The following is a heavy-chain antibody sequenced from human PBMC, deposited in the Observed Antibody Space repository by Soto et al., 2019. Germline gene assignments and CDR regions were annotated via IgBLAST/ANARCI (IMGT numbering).Heavy chain of an antibody. Sequence: SETLSLTCAVYGGSFSGYYWSWIRQPPGKGLEWIGEINHSGSTNYNPSLKSRVTISVDTSKNQFSLKLRSVTAADTAVYYCARGPELTTVTTGYFQHWGQGTLVTVSS. J-gene: IGHJ1*01. CDR2: INHSGST. CDR3: ARGPELTTVTTGYFQH. D-gene: IGHD4-4*01. V-gene: IGHV4-34*01. CDR1: GGSFSGYY.